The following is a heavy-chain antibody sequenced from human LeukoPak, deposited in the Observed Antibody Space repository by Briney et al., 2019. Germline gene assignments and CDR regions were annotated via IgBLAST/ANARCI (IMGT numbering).Heavy chain of an antibody. D-gene: IGHD4-11*01. CDR1: GYSFTTYW. CDR3: ARAPTSVSNPYYFDY. J-gene: IGHJ4*02. Sequence: GESLKISSKGSGYSFTTYWIGWVRQIPGKGLEWMRIIYPGDFDTRYSPSFQCHVTISVDKSISTSYLQWSSLKASDTAMYYCARAPTSVSNPYYFDYWGQGTLVTVSS. CDR2: IYPGDFDT. V-gene: IGHV5-51*01.